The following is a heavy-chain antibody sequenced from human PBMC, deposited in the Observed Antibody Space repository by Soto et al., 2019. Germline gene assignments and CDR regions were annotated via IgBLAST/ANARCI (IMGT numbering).Heavy chain of an antibody. CDR3: ARDRIAVAVGSVDYYYNGMDV. J-gene: IGHJ6*02. V-gene: IGHV4-38-2*02. CDR2: IYHSGST. Sequence: SETLSLTCVVSGYSISSGYYWGWIRQPPGKGLDWIGNIYHSGSTYYNPSLKSRVTISVDTSKNQFSLKLSSVTATDTAVYYCARDRIAVAVGSVDYYYNGMDVWGQGTTVTVSS. D-gene: IGHD6-19*01. CDR1: GYSISSGYY.